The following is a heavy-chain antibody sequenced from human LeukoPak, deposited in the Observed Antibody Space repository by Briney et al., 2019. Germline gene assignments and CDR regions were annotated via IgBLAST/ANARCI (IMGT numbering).Heavy chain of an antibody. CDR2: MNPNSGNT. V-gene: IGHV1-8*01. CDR1: GYTFTSYD. J-gene: IGHJ6*03. D-gene: IGHD2-2*01. Sequence: ASVKVSCKASGYTFTSYDINWVRQATGQGLEWMGWMNPNSGNTGYAQKFQGRVTMTRNTSISTAYMELSSLRPEDTAVYYCARGRCSSKSRDCYYYYYMDVWGKGTTVTVSS. CDR3: ARGRCSSKSRDCYYYYYMDV.